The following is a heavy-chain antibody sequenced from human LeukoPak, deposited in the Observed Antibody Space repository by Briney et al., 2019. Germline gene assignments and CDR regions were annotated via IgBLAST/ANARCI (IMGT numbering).Heavy chain of an antibody. J-gene: IGHJ4*02. Sequence: PSETLSLTCTVSGYSISGGYYWGWIRQPPGKGLEWIGSIYHSGSTYYNPSLKSRVTISVDTSKNQFSLKLSSVTAADTAVYYCARGGDGDYFPTYDYWGQGTLVTVSS. CDR2: IYHSGST. CDR3: ARGGDGDYFPTYDY. D-gene: IGHD4-17*01. CDR1: GYSISGGYY. V-gene: IGHV4-38-2*02.